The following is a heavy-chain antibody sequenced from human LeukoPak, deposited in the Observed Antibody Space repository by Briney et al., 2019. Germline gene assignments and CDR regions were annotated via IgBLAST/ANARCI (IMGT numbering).Heavy chain of an antibody. J-gene: IGHJ3*02. V-gene: IGHV1-69*13. D-gene: IGHD3-22*01. CDR1: GGTFSSYA. CDR3: ACSGYLXERAFDI. CDR2: IIPIFGTA. Sequence: SVKVSCKASGGTFSSYAISWVRQAPGQGLEWMGGIIPIFGTANYAQKFQGRVTITADESTSTAYMELSSLRSEDTAMYYCACSGYLXERAFDIWGQETMVTVSS.